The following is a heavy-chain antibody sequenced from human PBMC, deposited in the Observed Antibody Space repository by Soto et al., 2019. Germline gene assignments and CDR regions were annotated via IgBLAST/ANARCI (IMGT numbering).Heavy chain of an antibody. J-gene: IGHJ4*02. D-gene: IGHD3-9*01. CDR1: GFTFSNYW. V-gene: IGHV3-7*04. Sequence: EVHLVESGGGLVKPGGSLRLSWAASGFTFSNYWMSGFRQAPGKGRGWVANINPDGSVKNYVASVKGRFTISRDNAKNSLYLEMNSLRVEDMAVYYCTRVLSYDISDYWGQGTLVTVSS. CDR2: INPDGSVK. CDR3: TRVLSYDISDY.